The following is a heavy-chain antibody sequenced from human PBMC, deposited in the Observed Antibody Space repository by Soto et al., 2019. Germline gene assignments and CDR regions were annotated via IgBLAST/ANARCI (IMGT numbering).Heavy chain of an antibody. J-gene: IGHJ4*02. Sequence: EVQLLESGGGLVQPGGSLRLSCAASGFTFSTHGMNWVRQAPGKGLEWVSGISARTVSAYYADYVKGRFTISRDNSKNTLRLQMNSLRVDDTAVYYCAKGYGYGGKSFDYWGQGTLVTVSS. CDR2: ISARTVSA. V-gene: IGHV3-23*01. CDR1: GFTFSTHG. D-gene: IGHD5-12*01. CDR3: AKGYGYGGKSFDY.